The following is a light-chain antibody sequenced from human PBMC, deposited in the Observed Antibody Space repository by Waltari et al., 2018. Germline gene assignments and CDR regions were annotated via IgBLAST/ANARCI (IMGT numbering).Light chain of an antibody. CDR3: SSYTSSSTFVV. CDR2: DVS. V-gene: IGLV2-14*01. Sequence: QSALTQPASVSGSPGPSITLSCTGTSSDVGGYNYVSWYQQHPGKAPNLMIYDVSKRPSGVSNRFSGSKSGNTASLTISGLQAEDEADYYCSSYTSSSTFVVFGGGTKLTVL. J-gene: IGLJ2*01. CDR1: SSDVGGYNY.